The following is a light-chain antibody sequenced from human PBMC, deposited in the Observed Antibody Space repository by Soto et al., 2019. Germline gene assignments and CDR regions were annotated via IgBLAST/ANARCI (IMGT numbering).Light chain of an antibody. CDR1: QSVSSKL. CDR2: GAS. Sequence: EIWLTQSPGTLSLSPGERATLSCGAGQSVSSKLLAWYQEKPGQAPRLLIYGASKRATGIPDRFRGSGSGTDFTLTISRLETADFAVYYCQQYDKWFPISFGQGTRLEIK. J-gene: IGKJ5*01. CDR3: QQYDKWFPIS. V-gene: IGKV3-20*01.